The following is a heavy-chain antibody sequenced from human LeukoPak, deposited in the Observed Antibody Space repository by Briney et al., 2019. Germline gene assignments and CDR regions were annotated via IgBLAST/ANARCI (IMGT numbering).Heavy chain of an antibody. V-gene: IGHV4-61*02. J-gene: IGHJ4*02. CDR2: IYTSGST. D-gene: IGHD1-26*01. CDR3: ARSGSYSGPYVY. CDR1: GYSISSGYY. Sequence: SETLSLTCTVSGYSISSGYYWGWIRQPAGKGLEWIGRIYTSGSTNYNPSLKSRVTISVDTSKNQFSLKLSSVTAADTAVYYCARSGSYSGPYVYWGQGTVVTVSS.